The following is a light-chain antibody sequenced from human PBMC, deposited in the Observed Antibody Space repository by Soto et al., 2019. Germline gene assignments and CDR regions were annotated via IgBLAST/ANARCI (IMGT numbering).Light chain of an antibody. V-gene: IGLV1-44*01. CDR2: GNN. CDR1: GSNIGSHP. CDR3: SSWDGSLHGRV. J-gene: IGLJ3*02. Sequence: QSVLTQPPSASGTPGQRVTISCSGSGSNIGSHPVNWYQQLPGTTPKLLIQGNNLRPSGVPDRFSGSKSGTSAYLAISGLQSGDEADYYCSSWDGSLHGRVFGGGTKLTVL.